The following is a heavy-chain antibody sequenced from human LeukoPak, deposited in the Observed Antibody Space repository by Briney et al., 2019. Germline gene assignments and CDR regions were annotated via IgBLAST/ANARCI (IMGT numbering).Heavy chain of an antibody. V-gene: IGHV4-38-2*01. Sequence: SETLSLTCAVSGYSISSGYYWGWIRQPPGKGLEWIGSIYHSGSTYYNPSLKSRVTISVDTSKNQFSLKLSSVTAADTAVYYCARRLAGTEDYWGQGTLVTVSS. CDR2: IYHSGST. D-gene: IGHD6-13*01. CDR3: ARRLAGTEDY. CDR1: GYSISSGYY. J-gene: IGHJ4*02.